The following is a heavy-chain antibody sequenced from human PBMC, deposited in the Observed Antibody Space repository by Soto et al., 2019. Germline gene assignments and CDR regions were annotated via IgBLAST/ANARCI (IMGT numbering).Heavy chain of an antibody. CDR2: IYHSGST. J-gene: IGHJ5*02. V-gene: IGHV4-30-2*01. CDR3: ARVGIVVVPAATFGGWFDP. D-gene: IGHD2-2*01. Sequence: TLSLTCAVSGGSISSGGYSWSWIRQPPGKGLEWIGYIYHSGSTYYNPSLKSRVTISVDRSKNQFSLKLSSVTAADTAVYYCARVGIVVVPAATFGGWFDPWGQGTLVTVSS. CDR1: GGSISSGGYS.